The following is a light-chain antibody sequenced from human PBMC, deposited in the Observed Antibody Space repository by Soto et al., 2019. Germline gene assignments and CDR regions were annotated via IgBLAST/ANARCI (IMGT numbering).Light chain of an antibody. CDR1: QSVSSTY. V-gene: IGKV3-20*01. CDR2: GTS. CDR3: QQYET. Sequence: EIVLTQSPGTLSLSPGERATLSCRASQSVSSTYLAWYQQKPGQAPRLLIYGTSSRATGIPDRFSGSGSGTDFTLTISRLEPEDFAVYYCQQYETLAQGTKLEIK. J-gene: IGKJ2*01.